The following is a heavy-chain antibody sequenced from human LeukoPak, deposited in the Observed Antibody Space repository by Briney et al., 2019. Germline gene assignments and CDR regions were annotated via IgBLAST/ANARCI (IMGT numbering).Heavy chain of an antibody. J-gene: IGHJ4*02. CDR1: GYSFTSYW. CDR3: ARHDGAYYGSGSSPFDY. V-gene: IGHV5-51*01. D-gene: IGHD3-10*01. Sequence: GESLQISFKGSGYSFTSYWIGWVRPMPGKGVEGMGIIYPGDSDTRYSPSFQGQVTISADKSISTAYLQWSSLKASDTAMYYCARHDGAYYGSGSSPFDYWGQGTLVTVSS. CDR2: IYPGDSDT.